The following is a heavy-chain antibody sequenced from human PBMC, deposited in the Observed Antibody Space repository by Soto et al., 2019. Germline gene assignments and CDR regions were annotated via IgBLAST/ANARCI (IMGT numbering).Heavy chain of an antibody. CDR3: ARERSGYSSPNWFDP. J-gene: IGHJ5*02. V-gene: IGHV1-69*13. Sequence: SVKVSCKASGGTFSSYAISWVRQAPGQGLEWMGGIIPIFGTANYAQKFQGRVTITADESTSTAHMELSSLRSEDTAVYYCARERSGYSSPNWFDPWGQGTLVTVSS. CDR2: IIPIFGTA. D-gene: IGHD3-3*01. CDR1: GGTFSSYA.